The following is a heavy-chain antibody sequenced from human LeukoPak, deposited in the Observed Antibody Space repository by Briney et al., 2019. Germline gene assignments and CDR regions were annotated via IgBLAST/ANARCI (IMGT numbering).Heavy chain of an antibody. V-gene: IGHV4-38-2*02. CDR3: ARVVGATTSYNWFDP. D-gene: IGHD1-26*01. CDR2: IYHSGST. Sequence: SETLSLTCTVSGYSISSGYYWGWIRQPPVKGLEWIGSIYHSGSTYYNPSLKSRVTISVDTSKNQFSLKLSSVTAADTAVYYCARVVGATTSYNWFDPWGQGTLVTVSS. J-gene: IGHJ5*02. CDR1: GYSISSGYY.